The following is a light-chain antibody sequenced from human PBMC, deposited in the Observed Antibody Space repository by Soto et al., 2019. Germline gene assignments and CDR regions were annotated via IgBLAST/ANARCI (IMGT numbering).Light chain of an antibody. CDR3: QSYDSSLRGV. CDR2: GNS. Sequence: QSVLTKPPSVYGAPGQRVTISCTGSSSNIGAGYDVHWYQQLPGTAPKLLIYGNSNRPSGVPDRFSGSKSGTSASLAITGLQAEDEADYYCQSYDSSLRGVFGTGTKVTVL. J-gene: IGLJ1*01. CDR1: SSNIGAGYD. V-gene: IGLV1-40*01.